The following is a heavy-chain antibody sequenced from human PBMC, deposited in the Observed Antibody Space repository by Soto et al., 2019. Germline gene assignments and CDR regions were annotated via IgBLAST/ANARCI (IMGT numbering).Heavy chain of an antibody. V-gene: IGHV3-48*01. J-gene: IGHJ6*02. CDR3: XXXXXXXXXXGMDV. CDR2: ISSSSSTI. CDR1: GFTFSSYS. Sequence: EVQLVESGGGLVQPGGSLRLSCAASGFTFSSYSMNWVRQAPGKGLEWVSYISSSSSTIYYADSVKGRFTISRDNXXXXXXXXXXXXXXXXXXXXXXXXXXXXXXXXGMDVWGQGTTVTVSS.